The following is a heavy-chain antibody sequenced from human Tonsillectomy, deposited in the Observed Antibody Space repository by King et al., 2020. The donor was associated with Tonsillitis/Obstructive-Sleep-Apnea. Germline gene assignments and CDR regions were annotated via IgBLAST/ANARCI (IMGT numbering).Heavy chain of an antibody. V-gene: IGHV1-46*01. D-gene: IGHD3-10*01. CDR3: AGGSSDRAKGSWNYMDV. Sequence: QLVQSGAEVKKPGASVKVSCEASGYTFTSYYMHWVRQAPGQGLEWMGIINPSGGSTSYAQKFQGRVTMTRDTSTTTVYMELSSLRSEDTAVYYCAGGSSDRAKGSWNYMDVWGKGTTVTVAS. J-gene: IGHJ6*03. CDR1: GYTFTSYY. CDR2: INPSGGST.